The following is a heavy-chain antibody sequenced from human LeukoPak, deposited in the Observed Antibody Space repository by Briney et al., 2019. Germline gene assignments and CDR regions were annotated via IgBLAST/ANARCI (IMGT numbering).Heavy chain of an antibody. J-gene: IGHJ4*02. CDR2: ISGSGGST. CDR1: GFTLSSYA. D-gene: IGHD2-21*01. CDR3: AKDGAGSCGGDCYGYYFDY. Sequence: GGSLRLSCAASGFTLSSYAMSWVRQAPGKGLEWVSAISGSGGSTYYADSVKGRFTISRDNSKNTLYLQMNSLRAEDTAVYYCAKDGAGSCGGDCYGYYFDYWGQGTLVTVSS. V-gene: IGHV3-23*01.